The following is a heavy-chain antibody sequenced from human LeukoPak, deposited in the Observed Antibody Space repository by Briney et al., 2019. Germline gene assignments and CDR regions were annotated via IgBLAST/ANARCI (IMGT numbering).Heavy chain of an antibody. CDR1: GFTFSTYG. CDR2: ISSDGNSK. J-gene: IGHJ6*02. Sequence: GGSPRLSCAASGFTFSTYGMHWVRQAPGKGLEWVAVISSDGNSKFYADSVRGRFTLSRDNSKNTLYLQMNSLRAEDTAVYYCARGVVPAAILSVYYYGMDVWGQGTTVTVSS. D-gene: IGHD2-2*02. V-gene: IGHV3-30*03. CDR3: ARGVVPAAILSVYYYGMDV.